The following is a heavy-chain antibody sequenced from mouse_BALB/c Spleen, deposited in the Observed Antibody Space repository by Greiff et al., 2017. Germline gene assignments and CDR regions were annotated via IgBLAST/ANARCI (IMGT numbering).Heavy chain of an antibody. CDR2: IYPGNGDT. CDR1: GYTFTSYN. V-gene: IGHV1-12*01. J-gene: IGHJ4*01. CDR3: ARGDYGNFPAMDY. D-gene: IGHD2-1*01. Sequence: QPGAELVKPGASVKMSCKASGYTFTSYNMHWVKQTPGQGLEWIGAIYPGNGDTSYNQKFKGKATLTADKSSSTAYMQLSSLTSEDSAVYYCARGDYGNFPAMDYWGQGTSVTVSS.